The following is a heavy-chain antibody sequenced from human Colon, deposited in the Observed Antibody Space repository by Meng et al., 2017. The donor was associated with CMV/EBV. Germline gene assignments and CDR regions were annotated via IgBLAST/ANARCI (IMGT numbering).Heavy chain of an antibody. Sequence: GESLKISCAASGFTFSRLGMHWVRQGPGKGLEWVTLISSDGSHQHSADSVKGRFTISRDISKNTLYLQMISLRPEDAAVYYCAKTTVTSSYSFYAFSLWGQGTTVTVSS. V-gene: IGHV3-30*02. D-gene: IGHD4-17*01. J-gene: IGHJ6*02. CDR3: AKTTVTSSYSFYAFSL. CDR2: ISSDGSHQ. CDR1: GFTFSRLG.